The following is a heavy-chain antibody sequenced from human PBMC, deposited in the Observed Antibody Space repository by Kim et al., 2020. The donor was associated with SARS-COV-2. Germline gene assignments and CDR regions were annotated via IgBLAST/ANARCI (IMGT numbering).Heavy chain of an antibody. J-gene: IGHJ6*02. CDR2: INSDGSST. CDR3: ASGSGLPIVGATNYYYYGMDV. V-gene: IGHV3-74*01. CDR1: GFTFSSYW. Sequence: GGSLRLSCAASGFTFSSYWMHWVRQAPGKGLVWVSRINSDGSSTSYADSVKGRFTISRDNAKNTLYLQMNSLRAEDTAVYYCASGSGLPIVGATNYYYYGMDVWGQGTTVTVSS. D-gene: IGHD1-26*01.